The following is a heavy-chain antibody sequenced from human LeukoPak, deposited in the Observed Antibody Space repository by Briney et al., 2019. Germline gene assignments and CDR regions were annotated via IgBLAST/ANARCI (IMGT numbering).Heavy chain of an antibody. J-gene: IGHJ4*02. CDR1: GFTFSDHY. CDR3: ARDCIGCHGFDY. V-gene: IGHV3-72*01. D-gene: IGHD2-15*01. Sequence: GGSLRLSCAASGFTFSDHYMDWVRQAPGKGLEWVGRTRNKANAYSTEYAASVKGRFTISRDGSENSLYLQMNSLTTEDTAVYYCARDCIGCHGFDYWGQGTLVTVSS. CDR2: TRNKANAYST.